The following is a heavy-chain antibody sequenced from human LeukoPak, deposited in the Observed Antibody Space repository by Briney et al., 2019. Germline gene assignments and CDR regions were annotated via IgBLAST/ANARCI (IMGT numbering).Heavy chain of an antibody. J-gene: IGHJ4*02. V-gene: IGHV1-69*05. Sequence: EASVKVSCKASGGTFSSYAISWVRQAPGQGLEWMGGIIPIFGTANYAQKFQGRVTITTDESTSTAYMELSSLRSEDTAVYYCARGLPESGYSYGAFAYYFDYWGQGTLVTVSS. D-gene: IGHD5-18*01. CDR1: GGTFSSYA. CDR3: ARGLPESGYSYGAFAYYFDY. CDR2: IIPIFGTA.